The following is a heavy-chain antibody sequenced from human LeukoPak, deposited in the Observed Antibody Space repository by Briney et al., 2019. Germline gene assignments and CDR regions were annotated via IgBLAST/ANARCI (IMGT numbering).Heavy chain of an antibody. J-gene: IGHJ3*02. D-gene: IGHD4-17*01. V-gene: IGHV3-33*01. CDR1: GFVFSTYG. Sequence: HTGTSLRLSCAASGFVFSTYGMHWVRQAPGKGLEWVAVTWSHGNTKKYADSVTGRFTISRDNSKNTLYLEMNTLRAEDTAVYYCARDDDYDDHNTFDMWGHGTMVTVSS. CDR2: TWSHGNTK. CDR3: ARDDDYDDHNTFDM.